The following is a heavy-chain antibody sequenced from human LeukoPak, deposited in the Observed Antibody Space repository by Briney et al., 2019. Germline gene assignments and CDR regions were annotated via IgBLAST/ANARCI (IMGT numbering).Heavy chain of an antibody. V-gene: IGHV4-4*07. D-gene: IGHD3-22*01. CDR3: ARDFDYYDSSGLDY. CDR1: GGSISSYY. Sequence: SETLSLTCTVSGGSISSYYWSWIRQPAGKGLEWIGRIYTSGSTNYNPPLKSRVTMSVDTSKNQFSLKLSSVTAADTAVYYCARDFDYYDSSGLDYWGQGTLVTVSS. CDR2: IYTSGST. J-gene: IGHJ4*02.